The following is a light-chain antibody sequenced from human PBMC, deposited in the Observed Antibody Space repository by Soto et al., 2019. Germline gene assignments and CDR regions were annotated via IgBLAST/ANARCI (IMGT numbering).Light chain of an antibody. V-gene: IGKV3D-20*02. J-gene: IGKJ5*01. Sequence: EIVLTQSPGTLSLSPGERATLSCRASQSVSSRYLGWYQQKPGQAPRLLIYGASNRATGIPDRFSASGSGTDFTLTISRLEPEDFAVYYCQQRRNWQVTFGQGTRLEIK. CDR1: QSVSSRY. CDR3: QQRRNWQVT. CDR2: GAS.